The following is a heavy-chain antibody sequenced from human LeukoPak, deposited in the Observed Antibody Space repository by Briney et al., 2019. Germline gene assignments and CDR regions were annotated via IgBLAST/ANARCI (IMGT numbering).Heavy chain of an antibody. J-gene: IGHJ4*02. CDR1: GFTFSTYS. CDR3: ARETRTGWYYFDY. CDR2: IDTGTSTI. D-gene: IGHD2-2*01. V-gene: IGHV3-48*01. Sequence: GGSLRLSCAASGFTFSTYSMNWVRQAPGKGLEWVSYIDTGTSTIYYADSVKGRFTISRDNSKNTLYLQMNSLRVEDTAVYYCARETRTGWYYFDYWGQGTLVTVSS.